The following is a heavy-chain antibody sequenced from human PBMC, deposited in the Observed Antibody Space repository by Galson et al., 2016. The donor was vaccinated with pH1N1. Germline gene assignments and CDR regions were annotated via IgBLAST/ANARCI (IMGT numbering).Heavy chain of an antibody. V-gene: IGHV3-7*01. D-gene: IGHD1-26*01. CDR2: INQDGSRK. Sequence: KGLEWVAKINQDGSRKYYVDSMKGRCTISRDNAENSLSLQMNSLRVEDTALYYCATEDYYTSLYWGQGILVTVSS. J-gene: IGHJ4*02. CDR3: ATEDYYTSLY.